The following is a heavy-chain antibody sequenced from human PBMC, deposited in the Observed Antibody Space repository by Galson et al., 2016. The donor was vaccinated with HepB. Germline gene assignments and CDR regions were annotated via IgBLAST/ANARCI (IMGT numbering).Heavy chain of an antibody. CDR2: ISTYNGDT. J-gene: IGHJ6*02. D-gene: IGHD3-3*01. CDR1: GYTFTTYG. V-gene: IGHV1-18*04. Sequence: SVKVSCKASGYTFTTYGITWVRQAPGQGLEWVGWISTYNGDTNHAQKLQGRVTLTTDRSTNTAYMEVRSLRSDDTAIYYCAREQSYYDFWSGSSYYYYGMDVWGQGTTVTVSS. CDR3: AREQSYYDFWSGSSYYYYGMDV.